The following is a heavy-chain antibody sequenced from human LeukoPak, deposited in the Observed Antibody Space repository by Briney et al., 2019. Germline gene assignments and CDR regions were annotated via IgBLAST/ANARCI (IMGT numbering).Heavy chain of an antibody. J-gene: IGHJ4*02. CDR2: ISGSGGTT. Sequence: GGSLRLSCAASGFTFGNYAMSWVRQAPVKGLEWVSGISGSGGTTYYADSVKGRFTISRDNPENTLYLQMNSLRAEDTAVYFCARSSVVSPLYYFDYWGQGTLVTVSS. CDR1: GFTFGNYA. V-gene: IGHV3-23*01. D-gene: IGHD3-22*01. CDR3: ARSSVVSPLYYFDY.